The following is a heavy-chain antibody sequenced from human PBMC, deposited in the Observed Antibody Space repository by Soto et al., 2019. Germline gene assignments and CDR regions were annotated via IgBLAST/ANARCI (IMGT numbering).Heavy chain of an antibody. CDR3: ARLKNYGSGSYYNVIDY. D-gene: IGHD3-10*01. J-gene: IGHJ4*02. Sequence: PGESLNISWKGSGYSFTTYCIGWVRQMPGKGLEWMGRIDPSDSYTNYSPSFQGHVTISADKSISTAYLQWSSLKASDTAMYYCARLKNYGSGSYYNVIDYWGQGTLVTVSS. CDR2: IDPSDSYT. V-gene: IGHV5-10-1*01. CDR1: GYSFTTYC.